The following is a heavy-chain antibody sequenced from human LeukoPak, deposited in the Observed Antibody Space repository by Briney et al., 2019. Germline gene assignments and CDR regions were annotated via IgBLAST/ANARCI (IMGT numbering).Heavy chain of an antibody. V-gene: IGHV4-59*01. D-gene: IGHD6-13*01. CDR1: GASISTYY. CDR2: IYYIGRT. J-gene: IGHJ4*02. CDR3: ARDGQQLEN. Sequence: PSETLSLTCTVSGASISTYYWSWIRQPPRKGLEWIGYIYYIGRTNYNPSLKSRVTMSVDTSKNQFSLKVTSVTAADTAVYYCARDGQQLENWGQGTLVTVSS.